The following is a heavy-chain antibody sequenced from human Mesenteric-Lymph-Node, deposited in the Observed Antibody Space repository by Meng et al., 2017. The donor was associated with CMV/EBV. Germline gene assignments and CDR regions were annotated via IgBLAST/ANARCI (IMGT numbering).Heavy chain of an antibody. V-gene: IGHV3-53*01. CDR1: GFTVSDNF. J-gene: IGHJ3*02. D-gene: IGHD2-2*01. Sequence: GESLKISCAPSGFTVSDNFMAWVRQAPGKGLEWVSLIYSSGSTQYADSVKGRFTLSRDNSKNTLYLQMNSLRVEDTAVYYCARDLGSTSCCSAFDIWGQGTMVTVSS. CDR2: IYSSGST. CDR3: ARDLGSTSCCSAFDI.